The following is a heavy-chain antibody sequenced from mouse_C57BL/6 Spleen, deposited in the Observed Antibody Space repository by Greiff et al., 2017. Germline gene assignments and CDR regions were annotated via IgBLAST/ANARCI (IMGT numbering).Heavy chain of an antibody. V-gene: IGHV3-6*01. CDR2: ISYDGSN. D-gene: IGHD1-1*01. Sequence: VQLMESGPGLVKPSQSLSLTCSVTGYSITSGYYWNWIRQFPGNKLEWMGYISYDGSNNYNPSLKNRISITRDTSKNQFFLKLNSVTTEDTASYYWARGSVVGALAYWGQGTSVTVS. CDR1: GYSITSGYY. J-gene: IGHJ4*01. CDR3: ARGSVVGALAY.